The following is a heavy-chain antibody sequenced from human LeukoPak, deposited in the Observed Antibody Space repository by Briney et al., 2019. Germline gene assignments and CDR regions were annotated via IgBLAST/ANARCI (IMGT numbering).Heavy chain of an antibody. CDR2: ISYDGSNK. CDR1: GFTFSSYA. J-gene: IGHJ4*02. CDR3: ARGSYDSSGYYFDY. Sequence: GRSLRLSCAASGFTFSSYAMHWVRQAPGKGLEWVAVISYDGSNKYYADSVKGRFTISRDNSKNTLYLQMNSLRAEDTAVYYCARGSYDSSGYYFDYWGQGTLVTVSS. D-gene: IGHD3-22*01. V-gene: IGHV3-30*04.